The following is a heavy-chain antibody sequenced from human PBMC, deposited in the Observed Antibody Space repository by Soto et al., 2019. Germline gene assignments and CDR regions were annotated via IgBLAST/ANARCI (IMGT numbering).Heavy chain of an antibody. CDR3: APAAAGTNPVDY. CDR1: GYTFTGYY. V-gene: IGHV1-2*02. CDR2: INPNSGGT. J-gene: IGHJ4*02. D-gene: IGHD6-13*01. Sequence: VASVKVSCKASGYTFTGYYMHWVRQAPGQGLEWMGWINPNSGGTNYAQKFQGRVTMTRDTSISTAYMELSRLRSDDTAVYYCAPAAAGTNPVDYWGQGTPVTVSS.